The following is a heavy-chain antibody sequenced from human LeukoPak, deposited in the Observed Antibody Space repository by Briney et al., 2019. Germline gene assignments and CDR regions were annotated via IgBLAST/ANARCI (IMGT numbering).Heavy chain of an antibody. CDR3: AKAHGYCSSTSCYYGGPNWFDP. V-gene: IGHV3-30*02. D-gene: IGHD2-2*01. J-gene: IGHJ5*02. CDR1: GFTFSSYG. CDR2: IRYDGSNK. Sequence: GGSLRLSCAASGFTFSSYGMHWVRQAPGKGLEWVAFIRYDGSNKYYADSVKGRFTISRDNSKNTLYLQMNSLRAEDTAVYYCAKAHGYCSSTSCYYGGPNWFDPWGQGTLVTVSS.